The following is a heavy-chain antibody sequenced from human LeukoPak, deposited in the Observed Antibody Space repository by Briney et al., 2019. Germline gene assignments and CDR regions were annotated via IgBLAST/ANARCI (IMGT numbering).Heavy chain of an antibody. CDR2: IYSSGST. CDR1: GGSFSGYY. D-gene: IGHD3-10*01. Sequence: SETLSLTCAVYGGSFSGYYWGWIRQPPGKTLEWIGSIYSSGSTYYNSSLQSRVIIIIDTPKNHFSLTLSSVTAADTAVYYCARSDGYGLVDIWGQGTMVTVSS. V-gene: IGHV4-34*01. J-gene: IGHJ3*02. CDR3: ARSDGYGLVDI.